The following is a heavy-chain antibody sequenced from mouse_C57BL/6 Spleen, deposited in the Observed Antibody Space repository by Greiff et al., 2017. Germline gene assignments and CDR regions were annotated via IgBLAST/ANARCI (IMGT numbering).Heavy chain of an antibody. CDR2: INPSNGGT. V-gene: IGHV1-53*01. Sequence: QVQLQQPGTELVKPGASVKLSCKASGYTFTSYWMHLVKQRPGQGLEWIGNINPSNGGTNYNEKFKSKATLTVDKSSSTAYMQLSSLTSEDSAVYYCARSLYYDYDDYAMDYWGQGTSVTVSS. CDR1: GYTFTSYW. J-gene: IGHJ4*01. D-gene: IGHD2-4*01. CDR3: ARSLYYDYDDYAMDY.